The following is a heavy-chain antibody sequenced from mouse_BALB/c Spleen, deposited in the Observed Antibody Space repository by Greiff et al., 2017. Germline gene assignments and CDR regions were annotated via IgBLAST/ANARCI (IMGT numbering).Heavy chain of an antibody. CDR3: ARGNYGYAMDD. V-gene: IGHV5-6*01. J-gene: IGHJ4*01. Sequence: EVMLVESGGDLVKPGGSLKLSCAASGFTFSSYGMSWVRQTPDKRLEWVATISSGGSYTYYPDSVKGRFTISRDNAKNTLYLQMSSLKSEDTAMYYCARGNYGYAMDDWGQGTSVTVSS. CDR1: GFTFSSYG. CDR2: ISSGGSYT. D-gene: IGHD1-1*01.